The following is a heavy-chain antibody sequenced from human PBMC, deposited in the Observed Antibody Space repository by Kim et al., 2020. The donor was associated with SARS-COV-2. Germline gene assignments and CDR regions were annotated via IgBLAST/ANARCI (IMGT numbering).Heavy chain of an antibody. CDR3: ARGYSSAWPYFDY. V-gene: IGHV4-39*07. CDR1: GGSISSSSYY. CDR2: SYYSGST. J-gene: IGHJ4*01. D-gene: IGHD6-19*01. Sequence: SETLSLTCTVSGGSISSSSYYWGWIRQPPGKGLEGLEWIGSSYYSGSTYYNPSLKSPVTISGDTSKNQFSLKLTSVTAADTAVYYCARGYSSAWPYFDY.